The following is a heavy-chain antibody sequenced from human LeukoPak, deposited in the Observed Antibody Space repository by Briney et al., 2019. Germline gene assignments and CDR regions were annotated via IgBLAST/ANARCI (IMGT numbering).Heavy chain of an antibody. D-gene: IGHD5-12*01. CDR3: ARDRGNSGYDLYDY. V-gene: IGHV4-34*01. J-gene: IGHJ4*02. CDR2: INHSGST. Sequence: SETLSLTCVVYGGSFSGYYWSWIRPPPGKGLEWIGEINHSGSTNYNPSLKSRVTISVDPSKNQFSLKLSSVTAADTAVYYCARDRGNSGYDLYDYWGQGTLVTVSS. CDR1: GGSFSGYY.